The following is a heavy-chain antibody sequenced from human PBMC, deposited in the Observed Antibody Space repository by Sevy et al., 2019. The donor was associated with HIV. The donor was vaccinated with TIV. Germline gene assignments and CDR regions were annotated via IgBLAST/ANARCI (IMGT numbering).Heavy chain of an antibody. V-gene: IGHV3-30-3*01. CDR2: ISNDGSNK. J-gene: IGHJ6*02. CDR1: GFTFSSHA. CDR3: ARAGGTYGLYYYYGMDV. Sequence: GGSLRLSCAASGFTFSSHAMHWVRQAPGNGLEWVTVISNDGSNKYYADSVKGRFTISRDNSKNTLYLQMNSLRAEDTAVYYCARAGGTYGLYYYYGMDVWGQGTTVTVSS. D-gene: IGHD3-10*01.